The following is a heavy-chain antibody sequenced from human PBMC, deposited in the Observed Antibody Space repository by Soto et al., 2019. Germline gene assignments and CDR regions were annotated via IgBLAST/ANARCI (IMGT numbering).Heavy chain of an antibody. V-gene: IGHV1-8*01. CDR2: MNPNSGNT. CDR3: GSYWSGGSCYPGGDAFDI. D-gene: IGHD2-15*01. Sequence: SVKVSCKASGYTFTSYDINWVRQATGQGLEWLGWMNPNSGNTGYAQKFQGRVTMTSNTSISTAYMELSSRRSEATAVYYWGSYWSGGSCYPGGDAFDIWGEETMVTVSS. CDR1: GYTFTSYD. J-gene: IGHJ3*02.